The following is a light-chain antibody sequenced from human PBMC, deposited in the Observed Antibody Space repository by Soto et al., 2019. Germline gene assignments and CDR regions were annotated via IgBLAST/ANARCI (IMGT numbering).Light chain of an antibody. CDR3: AAWDDSLSGRV. J-gene: IGLJ3*02. CDR1: SSNIGSNY. Sequence: QSVLTQPPSASGTPGQRVTISCSGSSSNIGSNYVYWYQQLPGTAPKLLMYSNNQRPSGVTDRFSGSKSGTSASLAISGLRSEDEADYYCAAWDDSLSGRVLGGGTKLTVL. V-gene: IGLV1-47*02. CDR2: SNN.